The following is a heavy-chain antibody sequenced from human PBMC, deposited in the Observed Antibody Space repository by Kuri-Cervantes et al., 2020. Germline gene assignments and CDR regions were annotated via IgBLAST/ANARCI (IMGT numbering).Heavy chain of an antibody. J-gene: IGHJ4*02. Sequence: ASVKVSCKASGYAFINHGITWVRQAPGQGLEWMGWISIYNGHTNYAQKFQDRVTMTTDTSTSTAYMELTSLTSDDTAVYYCATDIQPLRFLEWLSPQAWGQGTLVTVSS. V-gene: IGHV1-18*01. D-gene: IGHD3-3*01. CDR3: ATDIQPLRFLEWLSPQA. CDR2: ISIYNGHT. CDR1: GYAFINHG.